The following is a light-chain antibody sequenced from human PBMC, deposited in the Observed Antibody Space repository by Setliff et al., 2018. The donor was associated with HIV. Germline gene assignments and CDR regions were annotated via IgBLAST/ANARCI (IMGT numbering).Light chain of an antibody. J-gene: IGKJ1*01. V-gene: IGKV1-27*01. CDR2: GAF. Sequence: DIQMTQSLSSLCASAGDRVTITCRASQDIGSYLAWYQQKPGRVPKLLIYGAFTLQSGVPSRFSGSGSGTDFTLTISSLQPEDVATYYCQHFKSAPVTFGQGTKVDIK. CDR3: QHFKSAPVT. CDR1: QDIGSY.